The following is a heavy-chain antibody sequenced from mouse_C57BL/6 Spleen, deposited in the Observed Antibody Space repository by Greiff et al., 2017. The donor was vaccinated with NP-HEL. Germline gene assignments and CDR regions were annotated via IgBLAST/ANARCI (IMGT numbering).Heavy chain of an antibody. V-gene: IGHV14-2*01. CDR2: IYPEDGET. CDR1: GFTIKDYY. Sequence: VQLQQSGAELVKPGASVKLSCTASGFTIKDYYMHWVKQRPEQGLEWIGKIYPEDGETKYAPKFQGKATMTADTSSNTAYLQLSSLTSEDTAVYYCARRGLLAWFAYWGQGTLVTVSA. D-gene: IGHD2-3*01. CDR3: ARRGLLAWFAY. J-gene: IGHJ3*01.